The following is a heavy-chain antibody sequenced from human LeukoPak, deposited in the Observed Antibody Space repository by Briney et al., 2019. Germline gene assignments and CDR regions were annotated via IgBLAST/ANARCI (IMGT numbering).Heavy chain of an antibody. J-gene: IGHJ4*02. CDR2: ISSSSSYI. Sequence: TGGSLRLSCAASGFTFSSYSMNWVRQAPGKGLEWVSSISSSSSYIYYADSVKGRFTISRDNTKNSLYLQMNSLRAEDTAVYYCARDRSIAAAFDYWGQGTLVTVSS. V-gene: IGHV3-21*01. CDR3: ARDRSIAAAFDY. D-gene: IGHD6-6*01. CDR1: GFTFSSYS.